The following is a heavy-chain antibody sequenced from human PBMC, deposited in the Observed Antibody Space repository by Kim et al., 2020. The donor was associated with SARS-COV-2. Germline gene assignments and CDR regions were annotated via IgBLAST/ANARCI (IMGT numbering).Heavy chain of an antibody. J-gene: IGHJ4*01. D-gene: IGHD3-10*01. CDR1: GFTFSSYA. Sequence: GGSLRLSCAASGFTFSSYAMHWVRQAPGKGLEWVAVISYDGSNKYYADSVKGRFTISRDNSKNTLYLQMNSLRAEDTAVYYCARDGGDGSGSYPSDYWG. CDR3: ARDGGDGSGSYPSDY. V-gene: IGHV3-30*04. CDR2: ISYDGSNK.